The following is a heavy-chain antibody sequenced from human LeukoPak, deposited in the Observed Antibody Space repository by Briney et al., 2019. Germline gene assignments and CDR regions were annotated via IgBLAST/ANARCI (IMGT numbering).Heavy chain of an antibody. J-gene: IGHJ5*02. Sequence: ASVKVSCKASGYTFTSYGISWVRQAPGQGLEWMGWISAYNGNTNYAQKLQGRVTMTTDTSTSTAYMELRSLRSDDTAVYYCARDHDYVWGSCRSHNRPSWFDPWGQGTLVTVSS. CDR1: GYTFTSYG. V-gene: IGHV1-18*01. D-gene: IGHD3-16*02. CDR3: ARDHDYVWGSCRSHNRPSWFDP. CDR2: ISAYNGNT.